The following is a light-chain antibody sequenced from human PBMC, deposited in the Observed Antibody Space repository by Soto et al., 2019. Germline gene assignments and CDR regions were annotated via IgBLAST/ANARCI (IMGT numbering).Light chain of an antibody. CDR1: QCISSW. V-gene: IGKV1D-16*01. J-gene: IGKJ1*01. CDR3: QQYNTYSKT. CDR2: AAS. Sequence: DIQMTQSPSSVSASVGDRVTITCRASQCISSWLAWYQQKPGKAPKLLIYAASSLQSGVPSRFSGSGSGTEFTLTISSLRSDDFATYFCQQYNTYSKTFGQGTKVDIK.